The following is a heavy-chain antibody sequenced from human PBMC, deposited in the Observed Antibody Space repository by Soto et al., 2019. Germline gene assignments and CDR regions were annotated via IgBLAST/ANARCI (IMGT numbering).Heavy chain of an antibody. V-gene: IGHV3-9*01. CDR2: ISWNSGSI. CDR3: AKDTAADYSNAEFDY. Sequence: GGSLRLSCAASGFTFDDYAMHWVRQAPGKGLEWVSGISWNSGSIGYADSVKGRFTISRDNAKNSLHLQMNSLRAEDTALYYCAKDTAADYSNAEFDYWGQGTLVTVSS. D-gene: IGHD4-4*01. J-gene: IGHJ4*02. CDR1: GFTFDDYA.